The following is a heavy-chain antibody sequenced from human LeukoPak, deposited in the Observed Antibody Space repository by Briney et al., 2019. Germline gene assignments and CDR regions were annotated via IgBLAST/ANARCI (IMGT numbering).Heavy chain of an antibody. V-gene: IGHV4-39*01. CDR2: SYYSGNT. CDR3: ARPESGSYYIGYYYYGMDV. CDR1: GGSISSSSYY. D-gene: IGHD1-26*01. J-gene: IGHJ6*02. Sequence: SETLSLTCTVSGGSISSSSYYWGWIRQPPGKGLGWIGSSYYSGNTYHNPSHNKRLSISVDESKSQFSLKLSTVTAADAAVYYCARPESGSYYIGYYYYGMDVWGQGTTVTLSS.